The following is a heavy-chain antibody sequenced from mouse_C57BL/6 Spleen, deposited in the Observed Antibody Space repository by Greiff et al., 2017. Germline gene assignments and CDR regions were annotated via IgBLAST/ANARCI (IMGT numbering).Heavy chain of an antibody. Sequence: QVQLKQSGAELMKPGASVKLSCKATGYTFTGYWIEWVKQRPGHGLEWIGEILPGSGSTNYNEKFKGKATFTADTSSNTAYMQLSSLTTGDSAIYDCARSYDSGSSYRKDYWGQGTTLTVSS. J-gene: IGHJ2*01. CDR2: ILPGSGST. V-gene: IGHV1-9*01. CDR1: GYTFTGYW. D-gene: IGHD1-1*01. CDR3: ARSYDSGSSYRKDY.